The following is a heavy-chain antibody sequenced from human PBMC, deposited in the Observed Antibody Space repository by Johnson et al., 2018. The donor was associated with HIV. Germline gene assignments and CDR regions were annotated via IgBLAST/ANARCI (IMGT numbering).Heavy chain of an antibody. CDR2: IYSGDTT. V-gene: IGHV3-66*01. J-gene: IGHJ3*02. CDR3: AKERHLVRAFDI. D-gene: IGHD6-6*01. Sequence: VLLVESGGGLVQPGGSLRLSCAASGFTVRSNYMSWVRQAPGKGLEWVSLIYSGDTTYYADSVKGRFTISRDNSRNRLYLQMNSLRAEDTAVYYCAKERHLVRAFDIWGQGTMVTVSS. CDR1: GFTVRSNY.